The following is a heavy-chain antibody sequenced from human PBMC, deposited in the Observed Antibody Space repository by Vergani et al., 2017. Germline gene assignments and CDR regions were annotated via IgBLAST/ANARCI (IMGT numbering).Heavy chain of an antibody. Sequence: EVQLVESGGGLVKPGGSLRLSCAASGFTFSSYSMNWVRQAPGKGLEWVSSISSSSSYIYYADSVKGRFTISRDNAKNSLYLQMNSLRAEDTAVYYCARAPWGYYDSSGDYQAQQYYFDYWGQGTLVTVSS. CDR3: ARAPWGYYDSSGDYQAQQYYFDY. D-gene: IGHD3-22*01. CDR2: ISSSSSYI. CDR1: GFTFSSYS. V-gene: IGHV3-21*01. J-gene: IGHJ4*02.